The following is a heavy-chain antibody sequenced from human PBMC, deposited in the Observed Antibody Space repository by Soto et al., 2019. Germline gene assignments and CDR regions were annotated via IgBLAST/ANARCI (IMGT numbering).Heavy chain of an antibody. CDR3: ARQDKYEFWRGEYRYYFYFGMDV. Sequence: PGYPLKLSCKVSGYRFTRYWIGWVRQMPGKGLEWMGIIYPGDSDTRYSPSFQGQVTISADKSISTAYLKWSSLKASDTAMYYCARQDKYEFWRGEYRYYFYFGMDVCGNRTKITVYS. J-gene: IGHJ6*04. CDR1: GYRFTRYW. V-gene: IGHV5-51*01. CDR2: IYPGDSDT. D-gene: IGHD3-3*01.